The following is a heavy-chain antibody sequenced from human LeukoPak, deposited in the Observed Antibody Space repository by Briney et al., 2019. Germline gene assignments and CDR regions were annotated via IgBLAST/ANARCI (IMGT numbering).Heavy chain of an antibody. V-gene: IGHV1-8*01. CDR1: GYTFTSYD. CDR3: ARGTTVTIDYYYYGMDV. CDR2: MNPNSGNT. D-gene: IGHD4-17*01. Sequence: ASVKVSCKASGYTFTSYDINWVRQATGQGLEWMGWMNPNSGNTGYAQKFQGRVTMTRNTSISTAYMELSSLRSEDTAVYYCARGTTVTIDYYYYGMDVWGQGTTVTVSS. J-gene: IGHJ6*02.